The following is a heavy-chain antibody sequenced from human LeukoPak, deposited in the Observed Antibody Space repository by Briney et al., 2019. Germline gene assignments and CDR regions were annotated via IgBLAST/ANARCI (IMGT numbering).Heavy chain of an antibody. CDR2: IYYSGST. Sequence: SETLSLTCTVSGGSISSSSYYWGWIRQPPGKGLEWIGSIYYSGSTYYHPSLKSRVTISVDTSKNQFSLKLSSVTAADTAVYYCARSLGGRAYYDFWSGYPDAFDIWGQGTMVTVSS. CDR1: GGSISSSSYY. D-gene: IGHD3-3*01. J-gene: IGHJ3*02. CDR3: ARSLGGRAYYDFWSGYPDAFDI. V-gene: IGHV4-39*01.